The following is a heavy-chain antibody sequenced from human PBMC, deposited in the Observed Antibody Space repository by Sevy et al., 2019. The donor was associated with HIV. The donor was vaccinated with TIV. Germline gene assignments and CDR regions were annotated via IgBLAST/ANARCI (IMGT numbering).Heavy chain of an antibody. V-gene: IGHV3-30*09. CDR3: ASDARGDAALPDY. J-gene: IGHJ4*02. Sequence: GGSLRLSCSASGFNFSTYAMHWVRQTPGKGLEWVAVISSDVSRKYYAASVRGRFAISRENSKNTSSLQMSSLRGEDTAVYYCASDARGDAALPDYWGQGTLVTVSS. D-gene: IGHD3-16*01. CDR1: GFNFSTYA. CDR2: ISSDVSRK.